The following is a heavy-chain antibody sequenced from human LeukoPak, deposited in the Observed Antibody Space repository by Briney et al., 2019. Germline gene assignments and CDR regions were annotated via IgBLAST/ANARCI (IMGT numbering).Heavy chain of an antibody. J-gene: IGHJ5*02. D-gene: IGHD3-3*01. V-gene: IGHV1-18*01. CDR1: GYTFTSYG. CDR2: ISAYNGNT. Sequence: ASVKVSXKASGYTFTSYGISWVRQAPGQGLEWMGWISAYNGNTNYAQKLQGRVTMTTDTSTSTAYMELRSLRSDDTAVYYCAWSSWSEPYNWFDPWGQGTLVTVSS. CDR3: AWSSWSEPYNWFDP.